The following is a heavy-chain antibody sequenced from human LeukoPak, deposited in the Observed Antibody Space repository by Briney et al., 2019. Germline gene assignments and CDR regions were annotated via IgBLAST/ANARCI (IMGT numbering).Heavy chain of an antibody. J-gene: IGHJ6*02. CDR3: ARDIVRITMIVVVAHYYYYGMDV. V-gene: IGHV3-30-3*01. CDR1: GFTFSSYA. Sequence: GGSLGLSCAASGFTFSSYAMHWVRQAPGKGLEWVAVISYDGSNKYYADSVKGRFTISRDNSKNTLYLQMNSLRAEDTAVYYCARDIVRITMIVVVAHYYYYGMDVWGQGTTVTVSS. D-gene: IGHD3-22*01. CDR2: ISYDGSNK.